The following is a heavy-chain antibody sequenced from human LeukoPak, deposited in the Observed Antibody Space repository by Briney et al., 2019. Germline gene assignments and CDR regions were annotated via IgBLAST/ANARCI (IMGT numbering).Heavy chain of an antibody. D-gene: IGHD3-22*01. Sequence: GGSLRLSCAASGFTFSSYAMHWVRQAPGKGLEYVSAISSNGGSTYYANSVKGRFTISRDNSKNTLYLQMGSLRAEDMAVYYCAGSQSSGYYTNFLDYWGQGTLVTVSS. CDR3: AGSQSSGYYTNFLDY. CDR2: ISSNGGST. CDR1: GFTFSSYA. V-gene: IGHV3-64*01. J-gene: IGHJ4*02.